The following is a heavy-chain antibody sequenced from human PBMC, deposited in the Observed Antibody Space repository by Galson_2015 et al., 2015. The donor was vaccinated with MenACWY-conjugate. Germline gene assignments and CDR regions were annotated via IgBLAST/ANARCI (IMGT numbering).Heavy chain of an antibody. CDR3: AGGVAGGYKYDGLDV. CDR1: GGTFTTFG. CDR2: VIPILGEV. Sequence: SVKVSCKASGGTFTTFGISRVRQAPGQGLECVGRVIPILGEVTYAQEFQGRVTITADKSTWTAYMELSSLRSDDTAVYYCAGGVAGGYKYDGLDVWGQGTTV. V-gene: IGHV1-69*04. J-gene: IGHJ6*02. D-gene: IGHD3-16*01.